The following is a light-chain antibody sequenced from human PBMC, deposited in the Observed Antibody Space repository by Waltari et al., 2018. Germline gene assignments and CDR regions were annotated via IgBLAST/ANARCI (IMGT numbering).Light chain of an antibody. V-gene: IGLV2-14*03. CDR1: SSDIGAYHY. CDR2: DVS. CDR3: SSYPSSSVF. J-gene: IGLJ1*01. Sequence: QSALTQPASVSGSPGQSITISCTGTSSDIGAYHYVSWYLQHPGKPPNLLIYDVSNRPSGVSDRFSGSKSGNTASLTVSGLQAEDEADYYCSSYPSSSVFFGTGTKVTVL.